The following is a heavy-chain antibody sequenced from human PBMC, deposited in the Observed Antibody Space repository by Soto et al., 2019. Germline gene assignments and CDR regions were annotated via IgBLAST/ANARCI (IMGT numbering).Heavy chain of an antibody. V-gene: IGHV4-31*03. CDR1: GGSISSGGYY. CDR2: IYYSGST. D-gene: IGHD4-17*01. CDR3: ARTLYGDNVDY. Sequence: SETLSLTCTVSGGSISSGGYYWSWIRQHPGKGLEWIGYIYYSGSTYYNPSLKSRVTISVDTSKNQFSLKLSSVTATDTAVYYCARTLYGDNVDYWGQGTLVTVSS. J-gene: IGHJ4*02.